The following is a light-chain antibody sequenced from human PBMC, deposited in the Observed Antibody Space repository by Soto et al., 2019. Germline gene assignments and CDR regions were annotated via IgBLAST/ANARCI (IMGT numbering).Light chain of an antibody. J-gene: IGLJ3*02. CDR2: EVS. CDR1: SSDVGGYKY. V-gene: IGLV2-14*01. CDR3: NSYTSSNTWV. Sequence: QSVLTQPASVSGSPGQSITISYTGSSSDVGGYKYVSWYQQHPGKAPKLMIYEVSDRPSGISNRFSGSKSGITASLTISGLQAEDEADYYCNSYTSSNTWVFGGGTKLTVL.